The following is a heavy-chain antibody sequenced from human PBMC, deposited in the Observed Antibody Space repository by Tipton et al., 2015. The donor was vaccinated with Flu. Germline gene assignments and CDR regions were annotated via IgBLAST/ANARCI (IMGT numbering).Heavy chain of an antibody. V-gene: IGHV4-61*02. CDR1: GNFIRSGSIY. D-gene: IGHD3-22*01. CDR3: AREKIPSSYYYDNAGYTNYFDS. J-gene: IGHJ4*02. CDR2: IYTSGRT. Sequence: TLSLTCTVSGNFIRSGSIYWSRIRQPAGKGLEWIGRIYTSGRTDYNPSLKSRVTISIDTSKKQFSVEVRSATAADTAVYYCAREKIPSSYYYDNAGYTNYFDSWGQGTLVTVSS.